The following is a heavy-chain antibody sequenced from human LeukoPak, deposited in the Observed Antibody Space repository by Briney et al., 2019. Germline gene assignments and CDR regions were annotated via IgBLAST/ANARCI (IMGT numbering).Heavy chain of an antibody. CDR1: GGSISSGDYY. D-gene: IGHD3-22*01. CDR3: ARERGRTYYYDSSGFWGVLDI. J-gene: IGHJ3*02. CDR2: IYYSGST. V-gene: IGHV4-30-4*01. Sequence: PSETLSLTCTVSGGSISSGDYYWSWIRQPPGKGLEWIGYIYYSGSTYYNPSLKSRVTISVDTSKNQFSLKLSSVTAADTAVYYRARERGRTYYYDSSGFWGVLDIWGQGTMVTVSS.